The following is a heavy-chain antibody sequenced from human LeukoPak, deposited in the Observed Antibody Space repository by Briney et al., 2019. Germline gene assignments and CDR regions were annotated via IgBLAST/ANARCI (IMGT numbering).Heavy chain of an antibody. CDR3: ARDRWVVPAAPPEYAFDI. Sequence: PSETLSLTCTVSGGSISSYYWSWIRQPPGKGLEWIGYIYYSGSTNYNPSLKSRVTISVDTSKNQFSLKLSSVTAADTAVYYCARDRWVVPAAPPEYAFDIWGQGTMVTVS. J-gene: IGHJ3*02. V-gene: IGHV4-59*01. CDR1: GGSISSYY. CDR2: IYYSGST. D-gene: IGHD2-2*01.